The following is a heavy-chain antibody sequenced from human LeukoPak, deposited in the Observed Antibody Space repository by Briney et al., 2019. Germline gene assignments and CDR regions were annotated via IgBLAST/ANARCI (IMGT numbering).Heavy chain of an antibody. CDR2: IYGGGNI. Sequence: GGSLRLSCAASGFTISSNYMNWVRQAPGKGLEWVSVIYGGGNIYYADSVKGRFTISRDNSKNTLYLQMNSLRAEGTAVYYCARGAGYNYPYYFDYWGQGTLVTVSS. V-gene: IGHV3-53*01. CDR1: GFTISSNY. J-gene: IGHJ4*02. CDR3: ARGAGYNYPYYFDY. D-gene: IGHD5-24*01.